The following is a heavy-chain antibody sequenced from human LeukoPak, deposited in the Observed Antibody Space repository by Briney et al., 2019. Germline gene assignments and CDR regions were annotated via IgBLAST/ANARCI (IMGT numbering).Heavy chain of an antibody. V-gene: IGHV1-18*01. D-gene: IGHD3-10*01. CDR2: ISAYNGNT. Sequence: ASVKVSCKASGYTFTSYGISWVRQAPGQGLEWMGWISAYNGNTNYAQKLQGRVTMTEDTSTDTAYMELSSLRSEDTAVYYCATDFTYGSGSIFDYWGQGTLVTVSS. CDR1: GYTFTSYG. CDR3: ATDFTYGSGSIFDY. J-gene: IGHJ4*02.